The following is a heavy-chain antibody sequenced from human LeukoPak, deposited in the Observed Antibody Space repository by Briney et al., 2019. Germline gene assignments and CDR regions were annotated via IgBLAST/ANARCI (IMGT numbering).Heavy chain of an antibody. CDR3: ARRTLRYFDWPAKLDAFDI. D-gene: IGHD3-9*01. V-gene: IGHV3-9*03. CDR1: GFTFDDYA. Sequence: GRSLRLSCAASGFTFDDYAMHWVRQAPGRGLEWVSGISWNSGSIGYADSVKGRFTISRDNAKNSLYLQMNSLRAEDMALYYCARRTLRYFDWPAKLDAFDIWGQGTMVTVSS. J-gene: IGHJ3*02. CDR2: ISWNSGSI.